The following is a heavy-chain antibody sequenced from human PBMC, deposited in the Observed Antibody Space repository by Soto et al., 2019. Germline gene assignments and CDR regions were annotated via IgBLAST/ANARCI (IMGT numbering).Heavy chain of an antibody. CDR2: VSFNGNIQ. J-gene: IGHJ4*02. CDR1: GFGLSDHS. D-gene: IGHD4-17*01. CDR3: VRMTSMMYFFDH. Sequence: QVNLVESGGGVVQPGRSLTLSCAASGFGLSDHSMHWVRQAPGKGLEWVAHVSFNGNIQQYSDSVKGRFTISRDNSNNTVFLQMTGLTPADTALYYCVRMTSMMYFFDHWGQGAQVTVSS. V-gene: IGHV3-30*04.